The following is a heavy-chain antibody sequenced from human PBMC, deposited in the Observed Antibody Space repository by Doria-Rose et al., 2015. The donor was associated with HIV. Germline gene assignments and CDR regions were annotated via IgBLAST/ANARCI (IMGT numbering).Heavy chain of an antibody. CDR2: IFSDYER. CDR3: ARIKSSRWYHKYYFDF. J-gene: IGHJ4*02. Sequence: SGPVLVKPTETLTLTCTVSGVSLSSPGMGVSWIRQPPGKALEWLANIFSDYERSCKTSLKSRLTISRRTSKGQVVHPMTDMDPVDTATYYCARIKSSRWYHKYYFDFWGQGTLVIVSA. CDR1: GVSLSSPGMG. D-gene: IGHD6-13*01. V-gene: IGHV2-26*01.